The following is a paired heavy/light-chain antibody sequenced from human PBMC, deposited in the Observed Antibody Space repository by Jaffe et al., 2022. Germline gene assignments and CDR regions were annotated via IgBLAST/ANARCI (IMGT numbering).Light chain of an antibody. CDR2: DAS. CDR1: QYISTA. J-gene: IGKJ5*01. Sequence: EILLTQSPATLSLSPGERATLSCRASQYISTALAWYQQKPGQSPRLLIYDASNRATGIPARFSGSGSGTDFTLTISSLEPEDFAVYYCQQRSDWPPITFGQGTRLEIK. V-gene: IGKV3-11*01. CDR3: QQRSDWPPIT.
Heavy chain of an antibody. V-gene: IGHV1-24*01. Sequence: QVQFIQSGAEVKKPGASVRVSCKVSGDSVTDLSLHWVRQAPGKGPEWMGGFDPEDGEAIYAQKFQGRFSMTEDTSTDTVYMEMSSLRSEDTAVYFCASASHWEGYFHYWGQGTLVIVSS. J-gene: IGHJ4*02. D-gene: IGHD1-26*01. CDR3: ASASHWEGYFHY. CDR2: FDPEDGEA. CDR1: GDSVTDLS.